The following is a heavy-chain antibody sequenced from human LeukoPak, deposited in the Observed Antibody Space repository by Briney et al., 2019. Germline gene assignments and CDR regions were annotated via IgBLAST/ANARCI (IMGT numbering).Heavy chain of an antibody. V-gene: IGHV1-2*02. J-gene: IGHJ6*03. CDR3: ARGGGPMVRGVYSSYYYYYMDV. D-gene: IGHD3-10*01. CDR1: GYTFSGYY. Sequence: ASVKVSCKASGYTFSGYYLHWVRQAPGQGLEWMGWINPNTGDTNFAQKFQGRVTMTRNTSISTAYMELSSLRSEDTAVYYCARGGGPMVRGVYSSYYYYYMDVWGKGTTVTVSS. CDR2: INPNTGDT.